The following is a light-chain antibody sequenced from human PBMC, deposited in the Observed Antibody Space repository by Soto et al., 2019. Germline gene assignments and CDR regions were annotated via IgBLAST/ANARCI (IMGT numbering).Light chain of an antibody. J-gene: IGLJ2*01. Sequence: QSALTQPASVSGSPGQSITISCTGTSSDVGGYNYVSWYQQHPGKAPTLMIYDVSNRPSGVSNRFSGSKSGNTAFLTISGLQAEDEADYYCSSYTSSSTLVVFGGGTKVTVL. CDR1: SSDVGGYNY. V-gene: IGLV2-14*01. CDR3: SSYTSSSTLVV. CDR2: DVS.